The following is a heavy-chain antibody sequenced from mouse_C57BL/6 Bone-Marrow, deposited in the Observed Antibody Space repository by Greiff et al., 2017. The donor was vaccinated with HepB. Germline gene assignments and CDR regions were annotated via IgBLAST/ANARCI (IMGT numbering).Heavy chain of an antibody. J-gene: IGHJ3*01. CDR1: GYTFTEYT. CDR2: FYPGSGSI. V-gene: IGHV1-62-2*01. D-gene: IGHD2-4*01. CDR3: ARHEGGGGIYYDYDAWFAY. Sequence: QVQLQQSGAELVKPGASVKLSCKASGYTFTEYTIHWVKQRSGQGLEWIGWFYPGSGSIKYNEKFKDKATLTADKSSSTVYMELSRLTSEDSAVYFCARHEGGGGIYYDYDAWFAYWGQGTLVTVSA.